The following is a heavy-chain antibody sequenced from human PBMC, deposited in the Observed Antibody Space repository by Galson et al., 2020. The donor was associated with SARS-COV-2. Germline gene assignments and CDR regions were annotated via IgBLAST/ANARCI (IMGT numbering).Heavy chain of an antibody. CDR3: SRDRGLLWFGEFYGMDV. CDR1: GGSFSGYY. D-gene: IGHD3-10*01. J-gene: IGHJ6*02. V-gene: IGHV4-4*07. CDR2: IYTSGST. Sequence: SETLSLTCAVYGGSFSGYYWSWIRQPAGKGLEWIGRIYTSGSTNYNPSLKSRVTMSVDTSKNQFSLKLSSVTAADTAVYYCSRDRGLLWFGEFYGMDVWGQGTTVTVSS.